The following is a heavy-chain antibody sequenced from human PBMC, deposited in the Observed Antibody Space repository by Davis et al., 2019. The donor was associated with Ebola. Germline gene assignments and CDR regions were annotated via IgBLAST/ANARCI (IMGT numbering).Heavy chain of an antibody. J-gene: IGHJ4*02. CDR1: GFSLSNGRMG. Sequence: SGPTLVKPTETLTLTCTVSGFSLSNGRMGVSWIRQPPGKALVWLAHIFSSDRKSYITSLKSRLTIPKDTSKNQVVLNMTNKDHVDTGTYYCARIVEGSGSSTFDYWGQGTLVTVSS. V-gene: IGHV2-26*01. D-gene: IGHD3-10*01. CDR2: IFSSDRK. CDR3: ARIVEGSGSSTFDY.